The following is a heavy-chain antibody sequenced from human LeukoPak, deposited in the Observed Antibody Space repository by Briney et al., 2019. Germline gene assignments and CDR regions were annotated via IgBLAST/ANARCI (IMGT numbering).Heavy chain of an antibody. J-gene: IGHJ4*02. CDR2: IGWNSGSI. V-gene: IGHV3-9*01. D-gene: IGHD5-12*01. CDR1: GFTFDDYA. Sequence: GGSLRLSCAASGFTFDDYAMHWVRHAPGKGLEWVSGIGWNSGSIGYADSVKGRFTISRDNAKNSLYLQMNSLRAEDTALYYCAKDFGFLGYSGTSFDYWGQGTLVTVSS. CDR3: AKDFGFLGYSGTSFDY.